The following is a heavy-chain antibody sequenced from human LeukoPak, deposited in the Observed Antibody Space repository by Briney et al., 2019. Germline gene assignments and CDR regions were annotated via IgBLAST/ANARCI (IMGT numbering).Heavy chain of an antibody. CDR2: ISYDGSNK. Sequence: GGSLRLSCAASGFTFSSYAMHWVRQAPGKGLEWVAVISYDGSNKYYADSVKGRLTISRDNSKNTLYLQMNSLRAEDTAVYYCARDMAAAASYYFDYWGQGTLVTVSS. D-gene: IGHD6-13*01. CDR1: GFTFSSYA. V-gene: IGHV3-30-3*01. J-gene: IGHJ4*02. CDR3: ARDMAAAASYYFDY.